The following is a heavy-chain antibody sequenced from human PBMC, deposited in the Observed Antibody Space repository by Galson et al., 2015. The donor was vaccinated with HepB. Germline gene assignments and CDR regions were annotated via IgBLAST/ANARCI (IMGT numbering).Heavy chain of an antibody. Sequence: SLRLSCAVSGFTFSDYYMSWIRQAPGKGLEWVSYISSGADTIYYPDSVKGRFTISRDDAKNSLYLQMNSLRADDTAVYYCARVGCSSTSCRWGPFDIWGQGTMVTVSS. CDR2: ISSGADTI. V-gene: IGHV3-11*01. J-gene: IGHJ3*02. CDR3: ARVGCSSTSCRWGPFDI. CDR1: GFTFSDYY. D-gene: IGHD2-2*01.